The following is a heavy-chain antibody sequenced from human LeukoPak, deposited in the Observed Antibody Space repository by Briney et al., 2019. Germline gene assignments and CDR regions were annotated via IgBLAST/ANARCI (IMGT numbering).Heavy chain of an antibody. D-gene: IGHD4-17*01. V-gene: IGHV1-2*06. J-gene: IGHJ3*02. CDR1: GYTFTGYY. CDR3: ARDLIYGDYAFDI. Sequence: GASVKVSYQASGYTFTGYYMHWVRQAPGQGLEWMGRITPNSGGTNYAQKFQGRVTMTRDTSISTAYMELSRLRSDDTAVYYCARDLIYGDYAFDIWGQGTMVTVSS. CDR2: ITPNSGGT.